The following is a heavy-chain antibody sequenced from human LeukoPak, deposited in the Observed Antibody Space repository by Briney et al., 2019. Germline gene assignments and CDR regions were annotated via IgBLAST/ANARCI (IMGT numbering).Heavy chain of an antibody. D-gene: IGHD3-10*01. CDR3: AKLTFYYYGSGSYLDY. CDR1: GFTFSSYA. Sequence: GGSLRLSCAASGFTFSSYAMSWVRQAPGKGLEWVSAISGSGGSTYYADSVKGRFTISRDNSKNTLYLQMNSLRAEVTAVYYCAKLTFYYYGSGSYLDYWGQGTLVTVSS. CDR2: ISGSGGST. V-gene: IGHV3-23*01. J-gene: IGHJ4*02.